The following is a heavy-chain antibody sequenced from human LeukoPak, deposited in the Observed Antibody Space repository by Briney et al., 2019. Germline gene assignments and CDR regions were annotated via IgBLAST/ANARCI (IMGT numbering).Heavy chain of an antibody. CDR2: INHSGST. Sequence: PSETLSLTCAVYGGSFSGYYWSWIRQPPGKGLEWIGEINHSGSTNYNPSLKSRVTISVDTSKNQFSLKLSSVTAADTAVYYCAREKFGELLYYWGQGTLVTVSS. CDR3: AREKFGELLYY. CDR1: GGSFSGYY. V-gene: IGHV4-34*01. D-gene: IGHD3-10*01. J-gene: IGHJ4*02.